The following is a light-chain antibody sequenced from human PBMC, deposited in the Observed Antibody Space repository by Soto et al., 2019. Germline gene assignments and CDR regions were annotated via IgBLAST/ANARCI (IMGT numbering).Light chain of an antibody. CDR3: MQGTHWPWT. J-gene: IGKJ1*01. CDR1: QSLVHSDGNTY. V-gene: IGKV2-30*02. Sequence: DVVVTQSPLSLPVTLGQPASISCRSSQSLVHSDGNTYLHWFQQRPGQSPRRLIYQVSNRDSGVPDRFSGSGSDTDFTLKISRVEAEDVGVYYCMQGTHWPWTFGQGTKVEFK. CDR2: QVS.